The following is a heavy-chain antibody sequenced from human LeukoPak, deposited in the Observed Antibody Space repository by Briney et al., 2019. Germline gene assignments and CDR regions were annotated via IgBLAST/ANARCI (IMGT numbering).Heavy chain of an antibody. D-gene: IGHD5-24*01. CDR3: ARRRSQMANHWFDP. J-gene: IGHJ5*02. CDR2: IIPIFGTA. V-gene: IGHV1-69*05. Sequence: SVTVSYQASGGTFSSYAISWVRQAPGQGLEWLGGIIPIFGTANYAQKFQGRVTITTDESTSTAYMELSSLRAEDRAVYYCARRRSQMANHWFDPWGQGNLVTVSS. CDR1: GGTFSSYA.